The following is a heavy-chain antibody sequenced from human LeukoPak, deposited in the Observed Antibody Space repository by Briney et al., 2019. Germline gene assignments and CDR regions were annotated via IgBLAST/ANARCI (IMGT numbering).Heavy chain of an antibody. CDR3: ARGSYDFWSGYYPNPFDP. CDR2: INPNSGGT. D-gene: IGHD3-3*01. J-gene: IGHJ5*02. Sequence: ASVKVSCKASGYTFTGYYMHWVRQAPGQGLEWMGWINPNSGGTNYAQKFQGRVTMTRDTSISTAYMELSRLRSDDTAVYYCARGSYDFWSGYYPNPFDPWGQGTLVTVSS. CDR1: GYTFTGYY. V-gene: IGHV1-2*02.